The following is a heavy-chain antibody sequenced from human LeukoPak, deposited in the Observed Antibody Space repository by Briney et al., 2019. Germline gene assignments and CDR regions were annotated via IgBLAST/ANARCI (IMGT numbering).Heavy chain of an antibody. D-gene: IGHD4-17*01. V-gene: IGHV4-59*08. Sequence: SETLSLTCTISGGSISSYYWGWIRQSPGKGLEWIGYIYHSGSTNYNPSLKSRVTISVDTSKNQFSLKVSSVTAADTAVYYCARHSEDYGDFPSHFDYWGQGTLVTVSS. J-gene: IGHJ4*02. CDR2: IYHSGST. CDR3: ARHSEDYGDFPSHFDY. CDR1: GGSISSYY.